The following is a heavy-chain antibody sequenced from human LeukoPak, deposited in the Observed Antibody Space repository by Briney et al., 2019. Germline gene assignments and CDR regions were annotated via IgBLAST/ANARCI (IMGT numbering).Heavy chain of an antibody. CDR2: IRHDGRDI. CDR3: ARAPVVPAARGYYYYMDV. J-gene: IGHJ6*03. D-gene: IGHD2-2*01. CDR1: GFAFRSYW. Sequence: GGSLRLSCAASGFAFRSYWMTWVRQAPGKGLEWVANIRHDGRDIKYEDSVKGRFTISRDNARNSLSLQMSSLRVEDTAVYYCARAPVVPAARGYYYYMDVWGKGTTVTVSS. V-gene: IGHV3-7*01.